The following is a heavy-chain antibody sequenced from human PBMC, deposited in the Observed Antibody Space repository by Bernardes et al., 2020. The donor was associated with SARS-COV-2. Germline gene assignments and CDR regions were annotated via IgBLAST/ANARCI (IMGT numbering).Heavy chain of an antibody. CDR3: TRGPISGYGSFGV. CDR2: INSGGGTT. D-gene: IGHD3-22*01. Sequence: GGSLRLSCEASGFNSGDHWMHWVRQAPGKGLVWVARINSGGGTTNYADSVKGRFTISRDNAKNTLYLQMSSLSAEDTAVYYCTRGPISGYGSFGVWGQGTLVTVSS. CDR1: GFNSGDHW. J-gene: IGHJ4*02. V-gene: IGHV3-74*01.